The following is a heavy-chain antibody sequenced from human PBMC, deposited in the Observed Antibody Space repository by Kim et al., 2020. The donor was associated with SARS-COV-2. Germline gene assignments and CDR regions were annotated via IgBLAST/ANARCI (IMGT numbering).Heavy chain of an antibody. CDR1: GGSISTYY. Sequence: SETLSLTCTVSGGSISTYYWSWIRQSPGKGLEWIGHIDYSGSTNYNPSLKSRVSISVDTSKNQFSLKLNSVTAADTAVYFCARHGGRRWGQGTLVTVSS. J-gene: IGHJ4*02. CDR2: IDYSGST. V-gene: IGHV4-59*08. CDR3: ARHGGRR. D-gene: IGHD3-10*01.